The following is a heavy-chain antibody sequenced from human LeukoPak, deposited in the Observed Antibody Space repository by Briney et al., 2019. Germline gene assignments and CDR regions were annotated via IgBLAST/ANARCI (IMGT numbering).Heavy chain of an antibody. Sequence: GGSLRLSCAASGFTFSSYSMNWVRQAPGKGLEWVSSISSSSSYIYYADSVKGRFTISRDNAKNSLYLQMNSLRAKDTAVYYCARDRGSSWYWRAYYFDYWGQGTLVTVSS. CDR1: GFTFSSYS. CDR2: ISSSSSYI. J-gene: IGHJ4*02. D-gene: IGHD6-13*01. V-gene: IGHV3-21*01. CDR3: ARDRGSSWYWRAYYFDY.